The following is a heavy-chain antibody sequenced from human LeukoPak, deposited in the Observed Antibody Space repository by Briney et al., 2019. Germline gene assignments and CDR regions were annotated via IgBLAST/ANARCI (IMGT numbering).Heavy chain of an antibody. J-gene: IGHJ4*02. V-gene: IGHV3-20*04. CDR3: ARGPYDYVLGSYRTFDY. CDR1: GYTFDDYG. D-gene: IGHD3-16*02. CDR2: INWNGGST. Sequence: GGSLRLSCAASGYTFDDYGMSWVRPAPGKGLAWVSGINWNGGSTGYADSVQGRFTISRDNAKNSLYLQMNSLRAEDTAVYYCARGPYDYVLGSYRTFDYWGQGTRVTVSS.